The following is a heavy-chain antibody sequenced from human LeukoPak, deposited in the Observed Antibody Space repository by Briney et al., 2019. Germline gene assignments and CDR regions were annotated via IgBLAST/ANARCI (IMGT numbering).Heavy chain of an antibody. CDR2: INHSGST. Sequence: SETLSLTCAVYGGSFSGSYWSWIRQPPGKGLEWIGEINHSGSTNYNPSLKSRVTISVDTSKNQFSLKLSSVTAADTAVYYCARERLRSYYYYGMDVWGQGTTVTVSS. V-gene: IGHV4-34*01. CDR3: ARERLRSYYYYGMDV. D-gene: IGHD3-16*01. J-gene: IGHJ6*02. CDR1: GGSFSGSY.